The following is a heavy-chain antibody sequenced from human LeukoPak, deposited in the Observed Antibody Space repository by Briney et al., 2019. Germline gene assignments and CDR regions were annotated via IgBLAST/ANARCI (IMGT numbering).Heavy chain of an antibody. Sequence: ASVKVSCKASGGTFSSYAISWVRQAPGQGLEWMGRIIPILGIANYAQKFQGRVTITADKSTSTAYMELSSLRSEDTAVYYCASVLRYSPYGMDVWGQGTTVTVSS. D-gene: IGHD3-9*01. V-gene: IGHV1-69*04. CDR2: IIPILGIA. J-gene: IGHJ6*02. CDR3: ASVLRYSPYGMDV. CDR1: GGTFSSYA.